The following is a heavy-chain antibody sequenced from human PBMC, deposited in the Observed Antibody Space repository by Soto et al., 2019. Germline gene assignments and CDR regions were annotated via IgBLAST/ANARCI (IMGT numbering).Heavy chain of an antibody. CDR3: ARAGGCHALDY. Sequence: QVQLQESGPGLVKPSGTLSLTCAVSGGSISSSNWWSWVRQPPGKGLEWIGEIYHSGSTNYNPSLNSRVTISVDKSKDQFSLKLSSVTAADTAVHYCARAGGCHALDYWGQGTLVTVSS. D-gene: IGHD1-26*01. J-gene: IGHJ4*02. V-gene: IGHV4-4*02. CDR1: GGSISSSNW. CDR2: IYHSGST.